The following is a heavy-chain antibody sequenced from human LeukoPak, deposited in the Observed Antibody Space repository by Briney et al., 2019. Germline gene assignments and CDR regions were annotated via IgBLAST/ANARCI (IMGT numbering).Heavy chain of an antibody. CDR3: ARSIAVAGYYFDY. D-gene: IGHD6-19*01. J-gene: IGHJ4*02. CDR2: ISAYNGNT. Sequence: GESLKISCKGSGYTFTSYGISWVRQAPGQGLEWMGWISAYNGNTNYAQKLQGRVTMTTDTSTSTAYMELRSLRSDDTAVYYCARSIAVAGYYFDYWGQGTLVTVSS. CDR1: GYTFTSYG. V-gene: IGHV1-18*04.